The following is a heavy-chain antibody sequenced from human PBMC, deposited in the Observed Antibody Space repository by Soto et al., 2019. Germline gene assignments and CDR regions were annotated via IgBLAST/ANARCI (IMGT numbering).Heavy chain of an antibody. J-gene: IGHJ4*02. CDR1: GFTVSSDY. Sequence: GGSLRLSCAASGFTVSSDYMSWVRQAPGKGLEWVSVIYSGGTTYYADSVKGRFTISRDNSKNTLYLQMNSLRAEDTAVYYCARGEYSSSLNYWGQGTLVTVSS. D-gene: IGHD6-6*01. CDR2: IYSGGTT. V-gene: IGHV3-53*01. CDR3: ARGEYSSSLNY.